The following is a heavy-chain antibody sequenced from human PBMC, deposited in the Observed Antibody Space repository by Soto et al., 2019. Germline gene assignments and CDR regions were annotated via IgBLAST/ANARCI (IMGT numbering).Heavy chain of an antibody. J-gene: IGHJ4*02. D-gene: IGHD4-17*01. CDR2: IYSGGST. V-gene: IGHV3-66*01. CDR1: GFTVSSNY. CDR3: ARVNYDYGDHIDY. Sequence: GGSLRLSCAASGFTVSSNYMSWVRQAPGKGLEWVSVIYSGGSTYYADSVKGRFTISRDNSKNTLYLQMNSLRAEDTAVYYCARVNYDYGDHIDYWGQGTLVTVSS.